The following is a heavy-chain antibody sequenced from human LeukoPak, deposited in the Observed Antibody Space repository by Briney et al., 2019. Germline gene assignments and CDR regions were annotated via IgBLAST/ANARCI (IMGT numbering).Heavy chain of an antibody. J-gene: IGHJ3*02. CDR3: AREPERSSGWYSDAFDI. D-gene: IGHD6-19*01. V-gene: IGHV3-21*01. CDR2: ISSSSSYI. CDR1: GFTHSRIY. Sequence: GGTLSLSCALSGFTHSRIYMSCVPGAPGKGLEWVSSISSSSSYIYYADSVKGRFTISRDNAKNSLSLQMNSLSAEDTAVYYCAREPERSSGWYSDAFDIWGQGTMVTVSS.